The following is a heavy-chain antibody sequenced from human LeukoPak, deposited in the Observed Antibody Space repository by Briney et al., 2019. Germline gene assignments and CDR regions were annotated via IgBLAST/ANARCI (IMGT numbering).Heavy chain of an antibody. J-gene: IGHJ4*02. Sequence: GRSLRLSCAASGFTFSSYGMHWVRQAPGKGLEWVAAISYDGSNKYYADSVKGRFTISRDNSKNTLYLQMNSLRAEDTAVYYCAKDPGEAGIYYYFDYWGQGTLVTVSS. CDR2: ISYDGSNK. V-gene: IGHV3-30*18. D-gene: IGHD3-10*01. CDR3: AKDPGEAGIYYYFDY. CDR1: GFTFSSYG.